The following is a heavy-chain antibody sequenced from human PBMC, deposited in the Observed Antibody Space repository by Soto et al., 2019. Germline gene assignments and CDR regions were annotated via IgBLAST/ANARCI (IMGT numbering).Heavy chain of an antibody. CDR3: ASESASSSWFDP. V-gene: IGHV1-69*02. J-gene: IGHJ5*02. CDR2: IIPILGIA. Sequence: QAQLVQSGAEVKKPGSSVKLSCKASGGTFSSYTISWVRRAPGQGLEWMGRIIPILGIANYAQKFQGRVTITADKSTSTAYMELSSLRSEDTAVYYGASESASSSWFDPWGQGTLVTVSS. CDR1: GGTFSSYT. D-gene: IGHD6-6*01.